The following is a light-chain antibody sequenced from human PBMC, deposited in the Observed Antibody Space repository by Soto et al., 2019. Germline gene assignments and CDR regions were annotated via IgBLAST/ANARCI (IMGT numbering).Light chain of an antibody. V-gene: IGLV2-14*01. CDR3: VSYTTTGALV. Sequence: QSALTQPASVSGFPGQSITISGTGTIYDVGAYHYVSWYQQFPDKAPKLILYEVSNRPSGISSRFSGFRSGSTASLKVSGLQPEDDGHYYCVSYTTTGALVFGGGTKVTVL. J-gene: IGLJ2*01. CDR1: IYDVGAYHY. CDR2: EVS.